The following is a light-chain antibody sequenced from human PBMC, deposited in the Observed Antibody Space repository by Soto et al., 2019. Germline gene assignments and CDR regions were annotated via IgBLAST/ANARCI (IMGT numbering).Light chain of an antibody. J-gene: IGKJ1*01. V-gene: IGKV1-5*01. CDR2: EAS. CDR1: QSISSW. Sequence: DIQMTQSPSTLSASVGDRVTITCRASQSISSWLAWYQQKPGQAPRLLIYEASTRATGVPARFSGSGSGTEFTLTISSLQSEDFAVYYCQQRNVWPATFGQGTKVDIK. CDR3: QQRNVWPAT.